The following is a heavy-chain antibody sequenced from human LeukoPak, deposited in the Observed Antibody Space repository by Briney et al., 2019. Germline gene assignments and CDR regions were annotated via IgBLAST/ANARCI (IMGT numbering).Heavy chain of an antibody. CDR1: GFTVSSNY. CDR2: IYSDGST. J-gene: IGHJ4*02. Sequence: GGSLRLSCAASGFTVSSNYMTWVRQAPGKGLEWVSVIYSDGSTFYADSVKGRFTISRDNSKNTLYLQMDSLRPEDTAGYYCTNLPTYWGQGTLVTVSS. V-gene: IGHV3-66*02. CDR3: TNLPTY.